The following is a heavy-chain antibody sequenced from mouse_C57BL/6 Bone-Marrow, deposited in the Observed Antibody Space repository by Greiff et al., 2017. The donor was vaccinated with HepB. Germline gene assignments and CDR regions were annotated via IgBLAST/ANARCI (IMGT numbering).Heavy chain of an antibody. CDR2: IDPSDSYT. Sequence: QVQLKQPGAELVMPGASVKLSCKASGYTFTSYWMHWVKQRPGQGLEWIGEIDPSDSYTNYNQKFKGKSTLTVDKSSSTAYMQLSSLTSEDSAVYYCARLGTVVRNPYFDYWGQGTTLTVSS. J-gene: IGHJ2*01. V-gene: IGHV1-69*01. D-gene: IGHD1-1*01. CDR1: GYTFTSYW. CDR3: ARLGTVVRNPYFDY.